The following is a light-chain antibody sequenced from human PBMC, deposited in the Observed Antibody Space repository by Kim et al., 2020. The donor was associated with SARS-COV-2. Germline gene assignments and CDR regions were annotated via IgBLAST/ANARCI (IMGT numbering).Light chain of an antibody. CDR1: QSLLYNPNNNNY. V-gene: IGKV4-1*01. CDR2: WAS. J-gene: IGKJ2*01. Sequence: RASVNCKSNQSLLYNPNNNNYLAGFQQKPGQPPKLLIYWASTRQSGVPDRFSGSGSGTDFTLTISRLQAADAAIYYCQQTYAAPFTFGQGTKLEI. CDR3: QQTYAAPFT.